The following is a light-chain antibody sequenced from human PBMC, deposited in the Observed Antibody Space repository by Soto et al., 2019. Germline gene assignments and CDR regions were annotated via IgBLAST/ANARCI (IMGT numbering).Light chain of an antibody. V-gene: IGLV2-14*03. CDR2: DVS. CDR1: SSDVGGYNY. CDR3: GSYTSGSSTVV. J-gene: IGLJ2*01. Sequence: QSALTQPASVSGSPGQSISISCTGTSSDVGGYNYVSWYQQHPGKVPTLVIYDVSHRPSGVSNRFSGSKSGNTASLTISGLQAEDEANYYCGSYTSGSSTVVFGGGTKLTVL.